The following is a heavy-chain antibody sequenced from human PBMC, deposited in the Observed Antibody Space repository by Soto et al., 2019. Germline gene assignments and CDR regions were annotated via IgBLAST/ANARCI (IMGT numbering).Heavy chain of an antibody. J-gene: IGHJ4*02. V-gene: IGHV1-18*01. Sequence: QVHLVQSGPEVMTPGASVKVSCKASGYPFISYGINWVRQAPGQGLEWMGWITPYNGAANFAQKFQGRVSLTTDSDTTTAYMELRSLKFDDTAVYYCARDPGAAAIRSLEYWGQGTLVTISS. CDR1: GYPFISYG. D-gene: IGHD2-2*01. CDR2: ITPYNGAA. CDR3: ARDPGAAAIRSLEY.